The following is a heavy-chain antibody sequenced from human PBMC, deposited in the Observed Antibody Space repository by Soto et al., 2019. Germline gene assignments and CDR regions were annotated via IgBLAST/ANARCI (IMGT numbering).Heavy chain of an antibody. CDR3: AREIVDCSGGSCYSDVTDY. CDR2: ISAYNGNT. V-gene: IGHV1-18*01. J-gene: IGHJ4*02. D-gene: IGHD2-15*01. CDR1: GYTFTSYG. Sequence: ASVKVSCKASGYTFTSYGISWVRQAPGQGLEWMGWISAYNGNTNYAQKHQGRVTMTTDTSTSTAYMELRSLRSDDTAVYYCAREIVDCSGGSCYSDVTDYWGQGTLVTVSS.